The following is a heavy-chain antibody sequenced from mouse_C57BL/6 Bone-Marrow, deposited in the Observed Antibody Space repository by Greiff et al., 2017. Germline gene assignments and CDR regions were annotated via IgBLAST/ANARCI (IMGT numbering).Heavy chain of an antibody. CDR1: GYTFTSYW. CDR2: IDPSDSYT. V-gene: IGHV1-69*01. D-gene: IGHD2-1*01. J-gene: IGHJ1*03. Sequence: VQLQQPGAELVMPGASVKLSCKASGYTFTSYWMHWVKQRPGQGLEWIGEIDPSDSYTNYNQKFKGKSTLTVDKSSSTAYMQLSSLTSEDSAVYYWASPFYYGNYNWYFDVWGTGTTVTVSS. CDR3: ASPFYYGNYNWYFDV.